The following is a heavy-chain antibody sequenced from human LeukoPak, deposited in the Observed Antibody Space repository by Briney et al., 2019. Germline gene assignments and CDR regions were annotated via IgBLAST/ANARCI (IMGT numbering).Heavy chain of an antibody. J-gene: IGHJ5*02. CDR2: IGGSGSST. CDR3: ATGSGT. Sequence: GGSLRLSCGASGFTFSNYAMSWVRQAPGKGLEWVSAIGGSGSSTYYTDSVKGRFTISRDNSKNTLYLQMNSLGAEDTAVYYCATGSGTWGQGTRVTVSS. CDR1: GFTFSNYA. V-gene: IGHV3-23*01.